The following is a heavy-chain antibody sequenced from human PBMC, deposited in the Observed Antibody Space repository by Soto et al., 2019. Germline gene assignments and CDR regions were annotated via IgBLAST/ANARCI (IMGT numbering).Heavy chain of an antibody. CDR3: ARGRYCSGGSCPGRRTNYYYYYYKDV. Sequence: SETLSLTCTVSGCSISSYYWSWIRQPPGKGLEWIGYIYYSGSTNYNPSLKSRVTISVDTSKNQFSLKLSSATAADTAVYYCARGRYCSGGSCPGRRTNYYYYYYKDVWGKGTTVTVSS. CDR1: GCSISSYY. V-gene: IGHV4-59*01. J-gene: IGHJ6*03. CDR2: IYYSGST. D-gene: IGHD2-15*01.